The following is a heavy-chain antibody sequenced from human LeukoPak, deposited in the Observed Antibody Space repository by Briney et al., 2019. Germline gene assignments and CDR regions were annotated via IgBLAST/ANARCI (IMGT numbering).Heavy chain of an antibody. J-gene: IGHJ2*01. V-gene: IGHV3-30*02. Sequence: GGSLRLSCAASGFTFSSYGMHWVRQAPGKGLEWGAFIRYDGSNKYHADSVKGRFTISRDNSKNTLYLQMNSLRAEDTAVYYCAKDRYGDYGWYFDLWGRGTLVTVSS. D-gene: IGHD4-17*01. CDR2: IRYDGSNK. CDR3: AKDRYGDYGWYFDL. CDR1: GFTFSSYG.